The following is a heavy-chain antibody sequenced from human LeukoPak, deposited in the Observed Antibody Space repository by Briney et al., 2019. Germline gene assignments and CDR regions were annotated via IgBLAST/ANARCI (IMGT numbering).Heavy chain of an antibody. Sequence: GGSLCLSRAVSVFTFGNYAMNWVGQASGKGLGWVGSLGSRGGNPTHGDCVKGRFTIYRDNSKNTLFLQMNSLRAEDTALYSCAKCARTPEGGSGWCNWFDTWGQGTQVTVSS. CDR1: VFTFGNYA. CDR3: AKCARTPEGGSGWCNWFDT. D-gene: IGHD3-3*01. J-gene: IGHJ5*02. CDR2: LGSRGGNP. V-gene: IGHV3-23*01.